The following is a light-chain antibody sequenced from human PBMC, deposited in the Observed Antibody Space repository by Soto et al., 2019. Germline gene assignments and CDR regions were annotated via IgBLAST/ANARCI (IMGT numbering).Light chain of an antibody. CDR3: SSYTSSSTYV. Sequence: SVLTQPGSVSGSPGQSITISCTGTSSDVGGYNYVSWYQQHPGKAPKLMIYDVSNRPSGVSNRFSGSKSGNTASLTISGLQAEDEADYYCSSYTSSSTYVFGTGTKSPS. CDR2: DVS. J-gene: IGLJ1*01. CDR1: SSDVGGYNY. V-gene: IGLV2-14*01.